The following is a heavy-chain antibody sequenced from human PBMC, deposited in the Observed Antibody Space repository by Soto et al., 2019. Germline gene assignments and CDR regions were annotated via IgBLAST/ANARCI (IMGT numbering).Heavy chain of an antibody. CDR3: ARNGGWFLAYMDV. D-gene: IGHD3-3*01. CDR1: GYSISSSNW. Sequence: QVQLQESGPGLVKPSDTLSLTCAVSGYSISSSNWWGWIRQPPGKGLEWIGYVYYSGSPYYNPSRKSRVTMSVDTSTNQFDLKLSSVTAVDTAVYYCARNGGWFLAYMDVWGQGTTVTVSS. CDR2: VYYSGSP. V-gene: IGHV4-28*01. J-gene: IGHJ6*02.